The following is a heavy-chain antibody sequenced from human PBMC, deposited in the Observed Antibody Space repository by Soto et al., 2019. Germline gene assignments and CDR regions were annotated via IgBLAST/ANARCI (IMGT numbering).Heavy chain of an antibody. J-gene: IGHJ4*02. D-gene: IGHD5-18*01. CDR1: GFSLSTSGVG. Sequence: SGPTLVNPTQTLTLTCTFSGFSLSTSGVGVGWIRQPPGKALEWLGIIFWDDDKRYRPSLKSRLTITKDTSKNQLVLTMTNMDPVDTGTYYCAQLPWKQLWPGALVVNWGQGTPVTVSS. CDR2: IFWDDDK. V-gene: IGHV2-5*02. CDR3: AQLPWKQLWPGALVVN.